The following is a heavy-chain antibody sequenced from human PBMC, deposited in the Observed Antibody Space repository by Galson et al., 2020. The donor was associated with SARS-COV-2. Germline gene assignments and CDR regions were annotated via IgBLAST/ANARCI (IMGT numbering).Heavy chain of an antibody. Sequence: GESLKISCAASGFTFSDHYMDWVRQAPGKGLEWVGRSRNKANSYSKVYAASVTGRFTISRDDSKNSLYLQMNSLETEDTAVYYCVMTWSQGPTYGLDVWGQGTTVTVSS. J-gene: IGHJ6*02. D-gene: IGHD1-1*01. CDR3: VMTWSQGPTYGLDV. CDR1: GFTFSDHY. CDR2: SRNKANSYSK. V-gene: IGHV3-72*01.